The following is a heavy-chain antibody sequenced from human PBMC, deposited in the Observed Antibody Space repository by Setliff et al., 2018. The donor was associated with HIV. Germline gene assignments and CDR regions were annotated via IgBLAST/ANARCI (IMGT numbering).Heavy chain of an antibody. D-gene: IGHD3-22*01. CDR2: IYHTGKT. CDR3: ASRVYYYDESRILREEGFVP. J-gene: IGHJ5*02. CDR1: GGSIGDNKYY. V-gene: IGHV4-39*01. Sequence: SETLSLTCSVSGGSIGDNKYYWSWIRQPPGKGLEWTGSIYHTGKTYYNSALKNRLTISVDTSKNQFSLELSSVTAADTAVYYCASRVYYYDESRILREEGFVPWGQGTLVTDSS.